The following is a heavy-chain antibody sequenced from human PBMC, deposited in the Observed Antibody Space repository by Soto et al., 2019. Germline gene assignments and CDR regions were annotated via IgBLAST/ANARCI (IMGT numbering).Heavy chain of an antibody. CDR2: ILYSGST. CDR1: GGSISGYY. D-gene: IGHD6-19*01. CDR3: ARDLSSGWWSD. J-gene: IGHJ4*02. V-gene: IGHV4-59*01. Sequence: QVQLQESSPGLVKPAETLSLTCTVSGGSISGYYWSWIRQPPGKGLEWIGYILYSGSTNYNPSLKSRVTMSVDTSKNQFSLKLTSMIAADTAVYFCARDLSSGWWSDWGQGTLVTVSS.